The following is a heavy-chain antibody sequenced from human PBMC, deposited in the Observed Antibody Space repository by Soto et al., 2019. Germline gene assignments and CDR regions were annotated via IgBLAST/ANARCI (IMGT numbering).Heavy chain of an antibody. CDR2: IIPIFGTA. D-gene: IGHD3-22*01. CDR3: ARSRRTYYYDRSGYSVDY. Sequence: QVQLVQSGAEVKKPGSSVKVSCKASGGTFSSYAISWVRQAPGQGLEWMGGIIPIFGTANYAQKVQGRVTITADDSTSTAYMELSSRRAEDTAWYYCARSRRTYYYDRSGYSVDYWGQGTLVTVSS. J-gene: IGHJ4*02. V-gene: IGHV1-69*01. CDR1: GGTFSSYA.